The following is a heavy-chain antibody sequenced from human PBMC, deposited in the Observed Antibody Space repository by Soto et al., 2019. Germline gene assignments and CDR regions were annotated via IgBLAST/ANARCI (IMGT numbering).Heavy chain of an antibody. CDR2: IKPNSGGT. D-gene: IGHD3-16*01. J-gene: IGHJ6*03. V-gene: IGHV1-2*04. CDR3: ARGAWYYYYMDV. Sequence: ASVKVSCKASGYTFTGYYMHWVRQAPGQGLEWMGWIKPNSGGTNYAQKFQGWVTMTRNTPISTAYMELSRLRSDDTAVYYCARGAWYYYYMDVWGKGNTVTVS. CDR1: GYTFTGYY.